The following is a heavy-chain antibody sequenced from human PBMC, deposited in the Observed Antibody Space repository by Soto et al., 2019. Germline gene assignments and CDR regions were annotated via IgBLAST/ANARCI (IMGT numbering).Heavy chain of an antibody. CDR1: GFNFSSHA. Sequence: EVQLLESGGNLVQPGGSLRVSCAASGFNFSSHAMSWVRHTPGKGLEWVSAMSGDGASTYYAGSVRGRFTISRDHTKHTLYLQMNSLRADDQDVYYGAKAEHLQFNWFDPWGQGTLVTVSS. CDR2: MSGDGAST. J-gene: IGHJ5*02. V-gene: IGHV3-23*01. CDR3: AKAEHLQFNWFDP.